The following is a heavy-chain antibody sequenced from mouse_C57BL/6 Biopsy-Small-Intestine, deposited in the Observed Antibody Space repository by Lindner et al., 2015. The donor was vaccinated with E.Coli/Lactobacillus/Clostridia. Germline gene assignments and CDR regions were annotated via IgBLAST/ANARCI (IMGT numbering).Heavy chain of an antibody. CDR1: GYAFSSYW. Sequence: VQLQESGAELVKPGASVKISCKASGYAFSSYWMNWVKQRPGKGLEWIGQIYPGDGDTNYNGKFKGKATLTADTSSNTAYMQLSSLTTEDSAIYYCARRWDWYFDVWGTGTTVTVSS. V-gene: IGHV1-80*01. J-gene: IGHJ1*03. CDR2: IYPGDGDT. D-gene: IGHD1-1*02. CDR3: ARRWDWYFDV.